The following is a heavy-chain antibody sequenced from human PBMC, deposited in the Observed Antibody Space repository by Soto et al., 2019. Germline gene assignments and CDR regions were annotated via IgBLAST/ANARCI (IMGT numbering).Heavy chain of an antibody. D-gene: IGHD2-21*01. CDR2: IIPLMRTV. CDR1: EGTFASYS. V-gene: IGHV1-69*01. Sequence: QEELVQSGAEVKKPGSSVNVSCRTSEGTFASYSITWLRQAPGQRLEWMGEIIPLMRTVNYAQKFQDRVTITGDGSTSTVYMALSRLRSDDTAVYYCARDPVDLFGYLDVWGQGTPVTVSS. CDR3: ARDPVDLFGYLDV. J-gene: IGHJ6*02.